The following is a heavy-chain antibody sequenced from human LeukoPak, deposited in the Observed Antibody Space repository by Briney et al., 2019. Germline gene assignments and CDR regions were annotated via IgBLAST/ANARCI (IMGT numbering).Heavy chain of an antibody. D-gene: IGHD6-19*01. V-gene: IGHV1-2*02. CDR2: INPNSGGT. Sequence: ASVTVSCKASGYTFTGYYMHWVRQAPGQGLEWMGWINPNSGGTNYAQKFQGRVTMTRDTSISTAYMELSRLRSDDTAVYYCARYPWQWLAPPGFDYWGQGTLVTVSS. J-gene: IGHJ4*02. CDR3: ARYPWQWLAPPGFDY. CDR1: GYTFTGYY.